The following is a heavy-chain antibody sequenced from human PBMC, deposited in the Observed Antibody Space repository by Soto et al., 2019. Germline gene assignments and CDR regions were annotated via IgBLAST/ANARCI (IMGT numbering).Heavy chain of an antibody. V-gene: IGHV3-23*01. CDR1: RFTFSKYA. Sequence: EVQLLESGGGLVQPGGSLRLCSAASRFTFSKYAVTWVRQAPGKGLEWVSTISGSGGSTYYADSVKGRFTISRDNSKNTLYLQMNSLRAEDTAVYYCAKDQGSSWYEIDYWGQGTLVTVSS. D-gene: IGHD6-13*01. J-gene: IGHJ4*02. CDR3: AKDQGSSWYEIDY. CDR2: ISGSGGST.